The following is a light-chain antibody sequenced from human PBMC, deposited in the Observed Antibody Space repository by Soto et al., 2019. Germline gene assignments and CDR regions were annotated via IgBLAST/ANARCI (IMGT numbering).Light chain of an antibody. CDR1: SSDIGAGYR. Sequence: QSVLTQPPSVSGAPGQRVTISCTGSSSDIGAGYRVRWYQQVPGTAPKVLIYNNSNRPSGVPARFSGSKSGTSASLAISGLQAEDEADYYCSSYTGGNPSYVFGTGTKVTVL. V-gene: IGLV1-40*01. J-gene: IGLJ1*01. CDR2: NNS. CDR3: SSYTGGNPSYV.